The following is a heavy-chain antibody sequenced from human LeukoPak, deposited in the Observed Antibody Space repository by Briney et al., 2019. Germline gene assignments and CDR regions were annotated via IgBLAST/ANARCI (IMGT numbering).Heavy chain of an antibody. CDR1: GGSISSYY. J-gene: IGHJ4*02. CDR3: ARDSSPTQY. Sequence: EXXSLTCTVSGGSISSYYWSWIRQPPGKGLEWIGYIYYSGSTNYNPSLTSRVTISVDTSKNQFSLKLSSVTAADTAVYYCARDSSPTQYWGQGTLVTVSS. CDR2: IYYSGST. V-gene: IGHV4-59*01.